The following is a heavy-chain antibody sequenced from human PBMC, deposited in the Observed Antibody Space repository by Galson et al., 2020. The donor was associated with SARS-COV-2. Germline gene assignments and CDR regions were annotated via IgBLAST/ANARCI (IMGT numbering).Heavy chain of an antibody. CDR1: GGSFTGYF. CDR3: ARGEVATH. V-gene: IGHV4-34*01. J-gene: IGHJ4*02. CDR2: INTGGGI. Sequence: SETLSLTCAVYGGSFTGYFWTWIRQPPGKGLEWVGEINTGGGISYNVSLKSRVTISLDRSKNQFYLKVTSVTAADTAVYYCARGEVATHWGQGTRVAVSS.